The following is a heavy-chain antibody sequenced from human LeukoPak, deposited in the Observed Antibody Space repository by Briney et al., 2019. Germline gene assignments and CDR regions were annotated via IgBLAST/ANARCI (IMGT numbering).Heavy chain of an antibody. CDR2: VNAESTDI. J-gene: IGHJ4*02. V-gene: IGHV3-21*05. Sequence: PGGSLRLSCAASGFSFRRYAMNWVRQAPGKGLEWVAYVNAESTDILYADSVRGRFTISRDNAKNSLYLQMNSLGAEDRGVYYCARDTFEPLVIDFWGQGTLVTVSS. CDR3: ARDTFEPLVIDF. D-gene: IGHD6-13*01. CDR1: GFSFRRYA.